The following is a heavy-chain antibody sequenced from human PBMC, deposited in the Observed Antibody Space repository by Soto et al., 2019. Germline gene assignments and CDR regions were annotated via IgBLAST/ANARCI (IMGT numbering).Heavy chain of an antibody. CDR1: GGSISSYY. V-gene: IGHV4-59*01. CDR3: ARDWGGDGYNFDY. CDR2: IYYSGST. D-gene: IGHD3-16*01. J-gene: IGHJ4*02. Sequence: QVQLQESGPGLVKPSETLSLTCTVSGGSISSYYWSWIRQPPGKGLEWIGYIYYSGSTNYNPSLKGRVNISVDTSKNRVSLKLSSVTAADTAVYYCARDWGGDGYNFDYRGQGTLVTVSS.